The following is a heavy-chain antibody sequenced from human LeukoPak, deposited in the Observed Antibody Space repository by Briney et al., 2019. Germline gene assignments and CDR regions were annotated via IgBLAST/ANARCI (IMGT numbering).Heavy chain of an antibody. D-gene: IGHD2-2*01. Sequence: ASVKVSCKASGYTFTSYGISWVRQAPGRGLEWMGWISAYNGNTNYAQKLQGRVTMTTDTSTSTAYMELRSLRSDDTAVYYCARDPCSSTSCYLNYFDYWGQGTLVTVSS. CDR3: ARDPCSSTSCYLNYFDY. V-gene: IGHV1-18*01. J-gene: IGHJ4*02. CDR1: GYTFTSYG. CDR2: ISAYNGNT.